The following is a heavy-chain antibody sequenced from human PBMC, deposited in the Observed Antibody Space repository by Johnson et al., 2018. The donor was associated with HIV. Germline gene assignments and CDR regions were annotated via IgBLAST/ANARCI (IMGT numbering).Heavy chain of an antibody. CDR3: ARDWEGYAFDI. J-gene: IGHJ3*02. CDR1: GFTFSSYA. Sequence: QVQLMESGGGVVQPGRSLRLSCAASGFTFSSYAMHWVRQAPGKGLEWVAVISYDGSNKYYADSVKGPFTISRDNSKNTLDLQMNRLRAQDTAVYYCARDWEGYAFDIWGQGTMVTVSS. D-gene: IGHD1-26*01. CDR2: ISYDGSNK. V-gene: IGHV3-30-3*01.